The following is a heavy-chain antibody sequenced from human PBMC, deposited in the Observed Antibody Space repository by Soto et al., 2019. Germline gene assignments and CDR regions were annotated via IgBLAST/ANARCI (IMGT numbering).Heavy chain of an antibody. CDR3: AKGRGGGYCSGGSCYYYMDV. V-gene: IGHV3-23*01. Sequence: EVQLLESGGGLVQPGGSLRLSCAASGFTFSSYAMSWVRQAPGKGLEWVSAISGSGGSTYYADSVKGRCTISRDNTKNTLYLQMNSLRAEDTAVYYCAKGRGGGYCSGGSCYYYMDVWGKGTTVTVSS. CDR1: GFTFSSYA. CDR2: ISGSGGST. J-gene: IGHJ6*03. D-gene: IGHD2-15*01.